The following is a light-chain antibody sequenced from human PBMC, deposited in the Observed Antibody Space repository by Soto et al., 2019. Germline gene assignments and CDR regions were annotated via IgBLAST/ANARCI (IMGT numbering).Light chain of an antibody. CDR1: SSDVGGYNY. J-gene: IGLJ1*01. CDR3: SSYTSSSTLV. CDR2: EVS. V-gene: IGLV2-14*01. Sequence: QSALTQPASVSGSPGQSITISCTGTSSDVGGYNYVSWYQQHPGKAPKLMIYEVSNRPSGVSNRFSGSKSGNTASLTISGLQAGDEADYYCSSYTSSSTLVFRTGTKLTVL.